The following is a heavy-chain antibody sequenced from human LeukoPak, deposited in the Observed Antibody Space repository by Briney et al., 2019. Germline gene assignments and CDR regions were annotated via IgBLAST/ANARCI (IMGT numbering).Heavy chain of an antibody. Sequence: SETLSLTCTVSGGSINSTRYYWGWIRQPPGKGLEWIGSIYYGGNSYYNPSLKSRVTISVDTSKSQFSLKLTSVTAADTAVYYCARVPYYDSSGYPDYWGQGTLVTVSS. D-gene: IGHD3-22*01. J-gene: IGHJ4*02. CDR2: IYYGGNS. V-gene: IGHV4-39*01. CDR3: ARVPYYDSSGYPDY. CDR1: GGSINSTRYY.